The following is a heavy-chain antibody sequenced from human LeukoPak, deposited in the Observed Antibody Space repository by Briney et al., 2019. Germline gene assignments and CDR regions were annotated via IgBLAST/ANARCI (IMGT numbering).Heavy chain of an antibody. J-gene: IGHJ4*02. CDR3: ASLYYCGSGSLWADIY. Sequence: GSLRLSCAASGFTFSSYSMNWVRQAPGKGLEWVSSISCSSNYIYYADSVKGRFTISRDNAKNSLYLQMNSLRAEDTAVYYCASLYYCGSGSLWADIYWGQGTLVTVSS. CDR1: GFTFSSYS. CDR2: ISCSSNYI. D-gene: IGHD3-10*01. V-gene: IGHV3-21*01.